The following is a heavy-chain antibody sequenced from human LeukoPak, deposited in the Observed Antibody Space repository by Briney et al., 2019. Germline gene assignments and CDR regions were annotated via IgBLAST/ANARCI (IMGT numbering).Heavy chain of an antibody. CDR3: VNFRFSTTWFLDY. V-gene: IGHV4-38-2*02. CDR2: FHHSGNT. J-gene: IGHJ4*02. Sequence: SETLSLTCSVSDYSINTDHYWGWVRQPPGKGLEWIGSFHHSGNTYYSPSLKSRVTITVDTSKNQFSLQLRSVTAADTAVYFCVNFRFSTTWFLDYWSQGTLVTVSS. CDR1: DYSINTDHY. D-gene: IGHD2/OR15-2a*01.